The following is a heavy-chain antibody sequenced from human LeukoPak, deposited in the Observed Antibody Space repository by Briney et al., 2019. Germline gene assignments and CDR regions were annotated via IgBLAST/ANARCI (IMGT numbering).Heavy chain of an antibody. V-gene: IGHV4-34*01. CDR1: GVSFSGYY. D-gene: IGHD2-2*01. CDR3: ASRVPAARNNWFDP. J-gene: IGHJ5*02. Sequence: PSETLSLTCAVYGVSFSGYYWSWIRQPPGKGLEWIGEINHSGSTNYNPSLKSRVTISVDTSKNQFSLKLSSVTAADTAVYYCASRVPAARNNWFDPWGQGTLVTVSS. CDR2: INHSGST.